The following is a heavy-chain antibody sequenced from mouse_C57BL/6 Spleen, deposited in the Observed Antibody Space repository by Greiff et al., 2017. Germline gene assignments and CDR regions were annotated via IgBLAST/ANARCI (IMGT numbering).Heavy chain of an antibody. CDR1: GFTFTDYY. Sequence: EVQVVESGAGLVQPGGSLSISCAASGFTFTDYYMSWVRQRPGKALEWLGFIRNKANGYTYEYSASVKGRFTISRDNTQSNLYLQMNALGDEDSAACDCARGSRVVGYFDVWGTGTTVTVSS. CDR2: IRNKANGYTY. V-gene: IGHV7-3*01. D-gene: IGHD1-1*01. CDR3: ARGSRVVGYFDV. J-gene: IGHJ1*03.